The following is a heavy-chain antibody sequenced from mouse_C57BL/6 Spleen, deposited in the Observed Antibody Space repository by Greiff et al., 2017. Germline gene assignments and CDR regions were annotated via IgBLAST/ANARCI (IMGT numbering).Heavy chain of an antibody. CDR3: ARLDYGNYWFAY. V-gene: IGHV1-69*01. CDR2: IDPSDSYT. Sequence: QVQLKQPGAELVMPGASVKLSCKASGYTFTSYWMHWVKQRPGQGLEWIGEIDPSDSYTNYNQKFKGKSTLTVDKSSSTAYMQLSSLTSEDSAVYYCARLDYGNYWFAYWGQGTLVTVSA. J-gene: IGHJ3*01. CDR1: GYTFTSYW. D-gene: IGHD2-1*01.